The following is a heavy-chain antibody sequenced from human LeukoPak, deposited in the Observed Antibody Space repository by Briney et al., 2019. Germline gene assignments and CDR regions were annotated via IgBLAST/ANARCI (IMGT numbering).Heavy chain of an antibody. D-gene: IGHD6-13*01. V-gene: IGHV4-59*01. J-gene: IGHJ5*02. CDR3: ARSLGSAAGMFPDWFDP. CDR1: GGSISSYY. CDR2: IYYSCST. Sequence: SETLSLTCTVSGGSISSYYWSWSRQPPAPGMDLIGYIYYSCSTSYNPSLKRQGPISVYASKNQFSLKLSSVTAAATAVYYCARSLGSAAGMFPDWFDPWGQGTLVTVSS.